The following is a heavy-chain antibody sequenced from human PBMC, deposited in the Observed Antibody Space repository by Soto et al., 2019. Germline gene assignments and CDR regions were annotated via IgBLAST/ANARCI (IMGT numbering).Heavy chain of an antibody. CDR1: GYTLTELS. CDR2: FDPEDGET. D-gene: IGHD3-22*01. CDR3: ATGLGGYDSSGYYY. V-gene: IGHV1-24*01. J-gene: IGHJ4*02. Sequence: GASLKVSCKVSGYTLTELSMHWVRQAPGKGLEWMGGFDPEDGETIYAQKFQGRVTMTEDTSTDTAYMELSSLRSEDTAVYYCATGLGGYDSSGYYYWGQGTLVTVSS.